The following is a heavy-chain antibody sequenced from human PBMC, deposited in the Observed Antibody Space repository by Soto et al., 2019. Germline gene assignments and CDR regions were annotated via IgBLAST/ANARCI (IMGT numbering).Heavy chain of an antibody. CDR3: LVTYYYDSSGYRPLDY. CDR1: GFTFSSYA. Sequence: GGSLRLSCSASGFTFSSYAMHWVRQAPGKGLEYVSAISSNGGSTYYADSVKGRFTISRDNYKNTLYLQMSSLRAEDTAVYYCLVTYYYDSSGYRPLDYWGQGTMVTVSP. CDR2: ISSNGGST. D-gene: IGHD3-22*01. J-gene: IGHJ4*02. V-gene: IGHV3-64D*06.